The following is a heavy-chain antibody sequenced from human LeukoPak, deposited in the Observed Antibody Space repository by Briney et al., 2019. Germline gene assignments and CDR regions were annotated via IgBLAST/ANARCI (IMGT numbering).Heavy chain of an antibody. V-gene: IGHV3-48*04. CDR1: GFTFSSYS. CDR3: AREITPYYYIDV. Sequence: GGSLRLSCAASGFTFSSYSMNWVRQAPGKGLEWVSYISSSSTIYYADPVKGRFTMSRDNAKNSLYLQMNSLRAEDTAVYYCAREITPYYYIDVWGKGTTVTVSS. J-gene: IGHJ6*03. D-gene: IGHD3-16*01. CDR2: ISSSSTI.